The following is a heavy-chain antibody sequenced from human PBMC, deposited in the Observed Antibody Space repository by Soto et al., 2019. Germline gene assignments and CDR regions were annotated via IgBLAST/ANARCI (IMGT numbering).Heavy chain of an antibody. J-gene: IGHJ4*02. CDR1: GGTFSSYA. CDR3: ARDHGYSYGYLDY. CDR2: IIPIFGTA. V-gene: IGHV1-69*13. Sequence: ASVKVSFKASGGTFSSYAISWVRQAPGQGLEWMGGIIPIFGTANYAQKFQGRVTITADESTSTAYMELSSLRSEDTAVYYCARDHGYSYGYLDYWGQGTLVTVSS. D-gene: IGHD5-18*01.